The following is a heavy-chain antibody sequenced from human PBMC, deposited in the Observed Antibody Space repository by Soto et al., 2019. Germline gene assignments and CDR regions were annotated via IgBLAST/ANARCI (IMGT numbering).Heavy chain of an antibody. V-gene: IGHV3-21*01. Sequence: PGGSLRLSCAASGFTFSSYSMNWVRQAPGKGLEWVSSISSSSSYIYYADSVKGRFTISRDNAKNSLYLQMNSLRAEDTAVYYCARRGYCSGGSCSNNWLDPWGQGTLVTV. CDR1: GFTFSSYS. CDR2: ISSSSSYI. J-gene: IGHJ5*02. D-gene: IGHD2-15*01. CDR3: ARRGYCSGGSCSNNWLDP.